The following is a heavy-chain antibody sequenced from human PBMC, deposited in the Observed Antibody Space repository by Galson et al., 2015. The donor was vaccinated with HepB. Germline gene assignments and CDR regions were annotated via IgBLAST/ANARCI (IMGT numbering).Heavy chain of an antibody. CDR2: IIPILGIA. CDR3: ARDRSKYDISYYYGMDV. V-gene: IGHV1-69*04. D-gene: IGHD3-9*01. J-gene: IGHJ6*02. CDR1: GGTFSSYA. Sequence: SVKVSCKASGGTFSSYAISWVRQAPGQGLEWMGRIIPILGIANYAQKFQGRVTITADKSTSTAYMELSSLRSEDTAVYYCARDRSKYDISYYYGMDVWGQGTTVTVSS.